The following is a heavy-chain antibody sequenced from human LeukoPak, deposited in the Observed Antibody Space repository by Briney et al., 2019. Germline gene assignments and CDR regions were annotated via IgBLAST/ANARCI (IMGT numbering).Heavy chain of an antibody. D-gene: IGHD3-22*01. CDR3: AKDWPYYYDSSGYLFDY. CDR1: GFRFSSSG. CDR2: ISFDGSNK. J-gene: IGHJ4*02. V-gene: IGHV3-30*18. Sequence: GRSLRLSYAASGFRFSSSGMHWVRQAPGKGLEWVAVISFDGSNKYYADSVKGRFTISRDNSKNTLYLQMNSLRAEDTAVYYCAKDWPYYYDSSGYLFDYWGQGTLVTVSS.